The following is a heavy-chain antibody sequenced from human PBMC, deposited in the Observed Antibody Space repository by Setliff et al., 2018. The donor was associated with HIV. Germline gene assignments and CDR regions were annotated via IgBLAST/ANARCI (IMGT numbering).Heavy chain of an antibody. Sequence: KTSETLSLTCTVSGGPISSGGYYWSWIRQHPGKGLEWIGYIYYSGSTYYNPSLKSRVTISVDTSKNQFSLKLSSVTAADTAMYFCARESRNDFWSGYYRTFDIWGQGTMVTVSS. J-gene: IGHJ3*02. CDR2: IYYSGST. V-gene: IGHV4-31*03. CDR1: GGPISSGGYY. D-gene: IGHD3-3*01. CDR3: ARESRNDFWSGYYRTFDI.